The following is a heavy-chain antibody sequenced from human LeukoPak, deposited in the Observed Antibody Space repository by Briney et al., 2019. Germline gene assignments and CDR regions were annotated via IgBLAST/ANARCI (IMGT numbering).Heavy chain of an antibody. CDR1: GFSFISYT. Sequence: GGSLRLSSAGSGFSFISYTMHWLRQAPGKGLEWVAFIRYDGSNKYYADSVKGRFTISRDNSKNTLYLQMNSLRADDTAVYYCAIGSGGSYFEYWGQGTLVTVSS. CDR2: IRYDGSNK. J-gene: IGHJ4*02. CDR3: AIGSGGSYFEY. D-gene: IGHD3-16*01. V-gene: IGHV3-30*02.